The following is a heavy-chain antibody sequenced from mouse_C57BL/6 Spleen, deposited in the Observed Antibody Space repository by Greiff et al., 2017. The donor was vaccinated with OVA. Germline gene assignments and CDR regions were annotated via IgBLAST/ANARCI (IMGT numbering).Heavy chain of an antibody. D-gene: IGHD2-3*01. J-gene: IGHJ1*03. CDR3: ARKGPIYDGYFYWYFDV. V-gene: IGHV2-2*01. CDR1: GFSLTSYG. CDR2: IWSGGST. Sequence: QVQLKESGPGLVQPSQSLSITCTVSGFSLTSYGVHWVRQSPGKGLEWLGVIWSGGSTDYNAAFISSLSISKDNSKSQVFFKMNSLQADDTAIYYCARKGPIYDGYFYWYFDVWGTGTTVTVSS.